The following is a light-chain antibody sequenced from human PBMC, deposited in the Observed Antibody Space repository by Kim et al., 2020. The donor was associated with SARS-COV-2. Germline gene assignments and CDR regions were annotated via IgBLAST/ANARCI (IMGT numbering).Light chain of an antibody. V-gene: IGKV3-20*01. Sequence: EIVLTQSPATLSLSPGEGATLSCRASQSVSSSYLAWYQQKPGQAPRLLIYGASSRATDIPDRFSGSGSGTDFTLTISRMEPEDFAVYYCQQYGSTPPGTFGGGTKVDIK. CDR3: QQYGSTPPGT. J-gene: IGKJ4*02. CDR1: QSVSSSY. CDR2: GAS.